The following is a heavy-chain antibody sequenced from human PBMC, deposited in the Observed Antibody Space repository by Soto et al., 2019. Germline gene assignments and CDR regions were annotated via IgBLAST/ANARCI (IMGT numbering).Heavy chain of an antibody. CDR3: ASSTVTPSYYYGMDV. Sequence: GGSLRLSCAASGFTVSSHYMSWVRQAPGKGLAWVSVIYSGGSTYYADSVKGRFTISRDNSKNTLYLQMNSLRAEDTAVYYCASSTVTPSYYYGMDVWGQGTTVTVSS. V-gene: IGHV3-53*01. CDR1: GFTVSSHY. J-gene: IGHJ6*02. CDR2: IYSGGST. D-gene: IGHD4-17*01.